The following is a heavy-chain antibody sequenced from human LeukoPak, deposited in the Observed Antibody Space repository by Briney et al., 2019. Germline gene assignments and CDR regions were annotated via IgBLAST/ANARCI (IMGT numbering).Heavy chain of an antibody. J-gene: IGHJ4*02. CDR1: GGSISSSSYY. D-gene: IGHD3-3*01. CDR3: AREVRRTYYDFWSGYLFGYFDY. Sequence: SETLSLTCTVSGGSISSSSYYWGWIRQPPGKGLEWIGSIYYSGRTYYNPSLKSRVTISVDTSKNQFSLKLSSVTAADTAVYYCAREVRRTYYDFWSGYLFGYFDYWGQGTLVTVSS. CDR2: IYYSGRT. V-gene: IGHV4-39*02.